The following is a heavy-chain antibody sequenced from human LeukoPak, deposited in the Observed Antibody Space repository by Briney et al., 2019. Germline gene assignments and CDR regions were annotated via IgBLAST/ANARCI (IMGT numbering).Heavy chain of an antibody. CDR1: GYTFTGYY. D-gene: IGHD6-19*01. J-gene: IGHJ3*02. CDR3: ARGPRLDSSGWYYGAFDI. V-gene: IGHV1-2*06. CDR2: INPNSGGT. Sequence: ASVKASCKASGYTFTGYYMHWVRQAPGQGLEWMGRINPNSGGTNYAQKFQGRVTMTRDTSISTAYMELSRLRSDDTAVYYCARGPRLDSSGWYYGAFDIWGQGTMVTVSS.